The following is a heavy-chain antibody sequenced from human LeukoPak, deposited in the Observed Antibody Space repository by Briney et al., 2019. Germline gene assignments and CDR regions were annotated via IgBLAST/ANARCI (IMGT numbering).Heavy chain of an antibody. CDR2: ISWNSGSI. Sequence: PGGPLRLSCAASGFTFDDYAMHWVRQAPGKGLEWVSGISWNSGSIGYADSVKGRFTISRDNAKNSLYLQMNSLRAEDMALYYCAKDTSRKSDAFDIWGQGTMVTVSS. CDR1: GFTFDDYA. CDR3: AKDTSRKSDAFDI. V-gene: IGHV3-9*03. J-gene: IGHJ3*02. D-gene: IGHD2-2*01.